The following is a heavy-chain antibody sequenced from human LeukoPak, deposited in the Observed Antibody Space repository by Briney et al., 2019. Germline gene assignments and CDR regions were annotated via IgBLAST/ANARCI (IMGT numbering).Heavy chain of an antibody. CDR2: INHSGSA. CDR3: ASCSDNCYLRYFDL. V-gene: IGHV4-34*01. J-gene: IGHJ2*01. Sequence: PSETLSLTCAVYGGSFSDYYWSWIRQPPGRGLEWIGEINHSGSANYNPSLKSRVTISVDTSKNQFSLKLSSVTAADTAVYYCASCSDNCYLRYFDLWGRGTLVTVSS. D-gene: IGHD2-21*02. CDR1: GGSFSDYY.